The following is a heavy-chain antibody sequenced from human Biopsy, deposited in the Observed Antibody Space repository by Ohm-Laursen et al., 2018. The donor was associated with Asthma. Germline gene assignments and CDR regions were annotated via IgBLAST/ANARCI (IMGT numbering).Heavy chain of an antibody. J-gene: IGHJ3*01. D-gene: IGHD3-9*01. Sequence: SSVKVSCKASGYNFISFAIHWVRQAPGQRLEWMGWVNTGNGDTRYSQKFQGRVTITRDTSASTAYMELRSLRSDDTATYYCARTYYDFLTGQVKDVFGVWGQGTMVTVSS. V-gene: IGHV1-3*04. CDR1: GYNFISFA. CDR3: ARTYYDFLTGQVKDVFGV. CDR2: VNTGNGDT.